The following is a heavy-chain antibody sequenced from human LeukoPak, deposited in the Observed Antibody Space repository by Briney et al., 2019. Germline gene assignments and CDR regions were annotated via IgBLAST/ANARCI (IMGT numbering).Heavy chain of an antibody. Sequence: SQTLSLTCAVSGGSISSGGYSWSWIRQPPGEGLEWIGYIYHSGSTYYNPSLKSRVTISVDRSKNQFSLKLSSVTAADTAVYYCARVGSWYGNFDYWGQGTLVTVSS. J-gene: IGHJ4*02. D-gene: IGHD6-13*01. CDR2: IYHSGST. CDR1: GGSISSGGYS. V-gene: IGHV4-30-2*01. CDR3: ARVGSWYGNFDY.